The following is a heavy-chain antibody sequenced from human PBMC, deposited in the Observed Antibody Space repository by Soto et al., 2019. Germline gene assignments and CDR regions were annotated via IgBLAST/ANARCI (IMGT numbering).Heavy chain of an antibody. CDR1: GYRFTSYG. V-gene: IGHV1-18*04. CDR2: ISDYNGNT. D-gene: IGHD2-15*01. CDR3: ARDPHSHDAFDI. Sequence: GSVKVSCKASGYRFTSYGIRWVRHAPGQGLEWMGWISDYNGNTNYEQKIQGRVTMTTDTSTSTAYMELRGRRSDDTAVYYCARDPHSHDAFDIWAQGTMVTVSS. J-gene: IGHJ3*02.